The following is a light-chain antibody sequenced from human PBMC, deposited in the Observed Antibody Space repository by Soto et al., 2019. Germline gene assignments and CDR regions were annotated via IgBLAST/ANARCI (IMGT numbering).Light chain of an antibody. V-gene: IGLV2-14*03. CDR1: SSDVGGYNY. CDR3: SSKRTSSTLV. Sequence: QSVLTQPASVSGSPGQSITISCTGTSSDVGGYNYVSWYQQYPGTAPKLMIYDVSKRPSGVSDRFSGSKSGNTASLTISGLQAEDEAAYYCSSKRTSSTLVFGTGTKLTVL. CDR2: DVS. J-gene: IGLJ1*01.